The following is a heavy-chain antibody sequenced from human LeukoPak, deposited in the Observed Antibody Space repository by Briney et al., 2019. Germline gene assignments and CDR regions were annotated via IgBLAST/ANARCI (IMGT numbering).Heavy chain of an antibody. CDR1: GGSISSSSYY. Sequence: ASETLSLTCTVSGGSISSSSYYWGWIRQPPGKGLEWIGSMYYSGSTYYNPSLKSRVTISVDTSKNQFSLKLSSVTAADTAVYYCARRQGLNYSVSGSKGAFDYWGQGTLVTVSS. D-gene: IGHD3-10*01. V-gene: IGHV4-39*01. CDR2: MYYSGST. CDR3: ARRQGLNYSVSGSKGAFDY. J-gene: IGHJ4*02.